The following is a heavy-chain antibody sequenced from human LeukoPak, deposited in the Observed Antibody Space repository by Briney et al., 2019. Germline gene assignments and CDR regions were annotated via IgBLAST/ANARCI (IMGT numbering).Heavy chain of an antibody. CDR1: GYTFTSYD. J-gene: IGHJ3*02. CDR3: ARGDSGYDPSGAFDI. D-gene: IGHD5-12*01. CDR2: MNPNSGNT. Sequence: ASVKVSCKASGYTFTSYDINWVRQATGQGLEWIGWMNPNSGNTGYAQKFQGRVTMTRNTSISTAYMELSSLRSEDTAVYYCARGDSGYDPSGAFDIWGQGTMVTVSS. V-gene: IGHV1-8*02.